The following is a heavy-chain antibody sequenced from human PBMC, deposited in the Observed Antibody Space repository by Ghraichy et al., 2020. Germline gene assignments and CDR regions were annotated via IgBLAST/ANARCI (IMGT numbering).Heavy chain of an antibody. CDR2: IYYSGST. CDR1: GGSLSRYY. V-gene: IGHV4-59*01. Sequence: LSLTCSVSGGSLSRYYWSWIRQPPGKGLEWIGYIYYSGSTNYNPSLKSRVSISVDTSKNQFSLKLSSVTAADTAVYYCARDEGSGWYYFDYWGQGTLVTVSS. D-gene: IGHD6-19*01. CDR3: ARDEGSGWYYFDY. J-gene: IGHJ4*02.